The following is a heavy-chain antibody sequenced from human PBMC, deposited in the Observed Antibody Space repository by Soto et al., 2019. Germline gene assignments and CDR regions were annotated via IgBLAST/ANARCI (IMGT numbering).Heavy chain of an antibody. CDR1: GFTVSSNY. CDR3: ARRPGVGATTRYYYYYGMDV. Sequence: EVQLVESGGGLIQPGGSLRLSCAASGFTVSSNYMSWVRQAPGKGLEWVSVIYSGGSTYYADSVKGRFTISRDNSKNTLYLQMSSLRAEDTAVYYCARRPGVGATTRYYYYYGMDVWGQGTTVTVSS. V-gene: IGHV3-53*01. J-gene: IGHJ6*02. CDR2: IYSGGST. D-gene: IGHD1-26*01.